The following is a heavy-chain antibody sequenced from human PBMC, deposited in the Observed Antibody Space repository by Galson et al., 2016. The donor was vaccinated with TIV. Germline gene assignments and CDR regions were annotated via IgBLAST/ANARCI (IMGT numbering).Heavy chain of an antibody. CDR2: ISGRGGTT. J-gene: IGHJ6*02. Sequence: SLRLSCAASGFSLSDYAMTWVRQAPGKGLEWVSDISGRGGTTHYADSVTGRFTISRDNSKNTLYLHMSSLRAEDTALYYCARGPTTRRGYYGLDIWGQGTTVTVSS. D-gene: IGHD1-26*01. V-gene: IGHV3-23*01. CDR1: GFSLSDYA. CDR3: ARGPTTRRGYYGLDI.